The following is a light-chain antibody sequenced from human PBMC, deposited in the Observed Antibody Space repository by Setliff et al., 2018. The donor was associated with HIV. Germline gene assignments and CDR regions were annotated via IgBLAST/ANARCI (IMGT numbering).Light chain of an antibody. Sequence: QSALTQPASVSGSPGQSITISCTGTSSDIGRYNLVSWYQQYPGKAPKLMIYQATRRPSGVSNRFSGSKSGNVASLTISGLQAEDEADYYCCSNTGSNTLVFGTGTKVT. CDR1: SSDIGRYNL. V-gene: IGLV2-23*01. J-gene: IGLJ1*01. CDR2: QAT. CDR3: CSNTGSNTLV.